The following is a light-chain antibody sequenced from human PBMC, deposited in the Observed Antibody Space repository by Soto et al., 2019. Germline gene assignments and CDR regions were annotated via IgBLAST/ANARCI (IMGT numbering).Light chain of an antibody. V-gene: IGKV1-39*01. CDR2: AAS. CDR3: QQSYSTLSIT. Sequence: DLQMTQSPSSLSASVGDRVTITCRASESISRHLNWYQQKPGKAPKLLIYAASSLQNGVPSRFSGSGSGTDFTLTISNLQPEDFATYYCQQSYSTLSITFGQGTRLEIK. J-gene: IGKJ5*01. CDR1: ESISRH.